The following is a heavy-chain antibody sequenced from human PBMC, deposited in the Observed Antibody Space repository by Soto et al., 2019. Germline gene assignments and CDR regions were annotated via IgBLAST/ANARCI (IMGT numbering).Heavy chain of an antibody. J-gene: IGHJ6*02. Sequence: QVQLVQSGAEVKKPGASVKVSCKVSGYTLTELSMHWVRQAPGKGLEWMGGFDPEDGETIYAQKFQGRVTMTEDTSTDTAYMELRSLRSEDTAVYYCATDPWKVVPAKYGMDVWGQGTTVTVSS. CDR1: GYTLTELS. D-gene: IGHD2-2*01. CDR2: FDPEDGET. V-gene: IGHV1-24*01. CDR3: ATDPWKVVPAKYGMDV.